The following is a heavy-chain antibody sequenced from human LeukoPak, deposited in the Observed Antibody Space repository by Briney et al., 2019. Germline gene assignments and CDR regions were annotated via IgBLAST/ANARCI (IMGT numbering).Heavy chain of an antibody. D-gene: IGHD3-10*01. CDR2: INHSGST. J-gene: IGHJ4*02. CDR3: AREYYGSGSQYRAPPEYVDY. Sequence: SETLSLTCAVYGGSFSGYYWSWIRQPPGKGLEWIGEINHSGSTNYNPSLKSRVTISVDTSKNQFSLKLSSVTAADTAVYYCAREYYGSGSQYRAPPEYVDYWGQGTLVTVSS. V-gene: IGHV4-34*01. CDR1: GGSFSGYY.